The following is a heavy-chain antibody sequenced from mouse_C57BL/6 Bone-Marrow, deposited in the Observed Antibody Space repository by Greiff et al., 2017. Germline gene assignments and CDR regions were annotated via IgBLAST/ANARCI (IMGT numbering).Heavy chain of an antibody. CDR2: IYPGDGDT. Sequence: VQLQQPGPELVKPGASVKISCKASGYAFSSSWMNWVKQRPGQGLEWIGRIYPGDGDTNYNGKFKGKATLTVDKSSSTAYMQLSSLTSEDSAVYFCAREGDLLLDYWGQGTTLTVSS. CDR1: GYAFSSSW. J-gene: IGHJ2*01. CDR3: AREGDLLLDY. V-gene: IGHV1-82*01. D-gene: IGHD2-1*01.